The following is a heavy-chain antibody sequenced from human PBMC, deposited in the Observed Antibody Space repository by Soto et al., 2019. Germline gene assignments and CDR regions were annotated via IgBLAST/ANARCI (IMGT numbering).Heavy chain of an antibody. CDR1: GYSFINYG. J-gene: IGHJ4*02. D-gene: IGHD3-10*01. CDR2: VRVHKGNT. Sequence: ASVKVSCKASGYSFINYGITWVRQAPGQGLEWMGWVRVHKGNTNYAQKFQGRVTMTTDTSTSTAYMELRSLRPDDTPVYYCVRDLDGSGSYYTDYWGPGTLVTVSS. CDR3: VRDLDGSGSYYTDY. V-gene: IGHV1-18*01.